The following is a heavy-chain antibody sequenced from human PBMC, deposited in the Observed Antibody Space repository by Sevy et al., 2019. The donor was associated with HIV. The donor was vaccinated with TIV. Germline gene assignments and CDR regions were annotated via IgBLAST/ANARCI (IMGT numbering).Heavy chain of an antibody. J-gene: IGHJ6*02. CDR2: NYPGDSGT. V-gene: IGHV5-51*01. CDR3: ARISSSPRAYYYYFGMDV. CDR1: EYNFTNYW. Sequence: GESLKISCKGSEYNFTNYWIGWVRPMPGKGLEWVGINYPGDSGTRYSTSFQDQVTIPADKSISTAYLQWSSLKASDTAMYYCARISSSPRAYYYYFGMDVWGQGTTVTVSS. D-gene: IGHD6-6*01.